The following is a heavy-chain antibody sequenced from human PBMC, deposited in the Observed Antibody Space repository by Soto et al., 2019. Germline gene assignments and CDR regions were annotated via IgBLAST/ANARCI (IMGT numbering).Heavy chain of an antibody. J-gene: IGHJ4*02. CDR1: GFTFSSYG. D-gene: IGHD3-22*01. CDR3: ARDGVTTYDSSGYYSFLFDY. Sequence: GGSLRLSCAASGFTFSSYGMHWVRQAPGKGLEWVAVIWYDGSNKYYADYVKGRFTISRDNSKNTLYLQMNSLRAEDTAVYYCARDGVTTYDSSGYYSFLFDYWGQGTLVTVSS. CDR2: IWYDGSNK. V-gene: IGHV3-33*01.